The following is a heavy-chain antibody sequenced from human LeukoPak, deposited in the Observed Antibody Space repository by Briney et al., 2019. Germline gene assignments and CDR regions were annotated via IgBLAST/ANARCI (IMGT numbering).Heavy chain of an antibody. J-gene: IGHJ4*02. CDR1: GGSFSAFH. CDR3: ASRPFLYCFRTYFDN. Sequence: PSETLSLTCAVYGGSFSAFHWNWIRQSPAKGLEWLGEMKQSGTPRYNPSLQSRVTISVDKSKNQFSLNVRSVTAADTAVYYCASRPFLYCFRTYFDNWAQGTLVTVSS. V-gene: IGHV4-34*01. CDR2: MKQSGTP. D-gene: IGHD2-15*01.